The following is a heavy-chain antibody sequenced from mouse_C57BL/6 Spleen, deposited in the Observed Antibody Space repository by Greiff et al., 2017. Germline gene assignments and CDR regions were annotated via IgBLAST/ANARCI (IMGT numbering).Heavy chain of an antibody. CDR3: ARTVSSSYFDY. V-gene: IGHV1-85*01. D-gene: IGHD1-1*01. J-gene: IGHJ2*01. Sequence: VKLQESGPELVKPGASVKLSCKASGYTFTSYDINWVKQRPGQGLEWIGWIYPRDGSTKYNEKFKGKATLTVDTSSSTAYMELHSLTSEDSAVYFCARTVSSSYFDYWGQGTTLTVSS. CDR2: IYPRDGST. CDR1: GYTFTSYD.